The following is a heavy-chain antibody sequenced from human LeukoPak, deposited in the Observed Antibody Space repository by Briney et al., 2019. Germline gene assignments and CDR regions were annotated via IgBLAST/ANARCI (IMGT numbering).Heavy chain of an antibody. CDR2: ISRSGSTR. CDR3: AREIVSAVAGNFDY. D-gene: IGHD6-19*01. J-gene: IGHJ4*02. CDR1: GFTFSSYE. Sequence: GGSLRLSYAASGFTFSSYEMNWVRQAPGKGLEWVSYISRSGSTRTYADSVKGRFIISRDNAQNSLYLEMNSLRAEDTAVYYCAREIVSAVAGNFDYWGQGTLVTVSS. V-gene: IGHV3-48*03.